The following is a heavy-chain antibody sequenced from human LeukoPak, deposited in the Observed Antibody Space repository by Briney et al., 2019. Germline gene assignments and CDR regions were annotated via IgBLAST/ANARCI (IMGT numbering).Heavy chain of an antibody. Sequence: SRALSRTFAIAGDSVSSNSGAWKGSRPSRSRGLEWLGMTYYRCKCYNDYAGWVKSRITITPDTSKNQFSLQLNSVPPEDTAVYYCARAPWKRYYYDSWGQGTLVTVSS. CDR3: ARAPWKRYYYDS. J-gene: IGHJ4*02. CDR2: TYYRCKCYN. D-gene: IGHD3-22*01. V-gene: IGHV6-1*01. CDR1: GDSVSSNSGA.